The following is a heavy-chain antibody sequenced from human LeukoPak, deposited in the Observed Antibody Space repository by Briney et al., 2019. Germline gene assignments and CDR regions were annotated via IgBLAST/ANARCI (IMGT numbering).Heavy chain of an antibody. CDR3: AREGSYYFGSAAPL. J-gene: IGHJ4*02. Sequence: TSSETLSLTCTVSGYSISSGHHWGWIRQPPGKGLEWIGHIFHSGTTYYRPSLKSRVTISVDTSKNQFPLKLTSVTAADTAVYYCAREGSYYFGSAAPLWGKGTLVTVSS. V-gene: IGHV4-38-2*02. D-gene: IGHD3-10*01. CDR1: GYSISSGHH. CDR2: IFHSGTT.